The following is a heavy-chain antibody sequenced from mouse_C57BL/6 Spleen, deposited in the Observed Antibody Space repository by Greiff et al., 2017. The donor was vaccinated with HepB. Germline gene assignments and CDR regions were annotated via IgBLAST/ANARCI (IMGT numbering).Heavy chain of an antibody. J-gene: IGHJ3*01. Sequence: QVQLKQPGAELVKPGASVKLSCKASGYTFTSYWMQWVKQRPGQGLEWIGEIDPSDSYTNYNQKLRGKATLTVDTSSSTAYMQISSLTSEDSAVYYCARKALYDGYYEFAYWGQGTLVTVSA. V-gene: IGHV1-50*01. CDR1: GYTFTSYW. D-gene: IGHD2-3*01. CDR3: ARKALYDGYYEFAY. CDR2: IDPSDSYT.